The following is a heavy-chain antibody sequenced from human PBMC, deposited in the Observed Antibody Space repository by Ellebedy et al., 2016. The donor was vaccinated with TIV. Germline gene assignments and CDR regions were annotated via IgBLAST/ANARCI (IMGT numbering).Heavy chain of an antibody. CDR3: ARARGCSGGRCYSADY. D-gene: IGHD2-15*01. CDR2: ISSGSSSI. CDR1: GFTFSLYS. Sequence: GESLKISCAVSGFTFSLYSMNWVRQAPGKGLEWISYISSGSSSIYYADSVKGRFTISRDNSKNTLYLQMNSLRAEDTAVYYCARARGCSGGRCYSADYWGQGTLVTVSS. V-gene: IGHV3-48*01. J-gene: IGHJ4*02.